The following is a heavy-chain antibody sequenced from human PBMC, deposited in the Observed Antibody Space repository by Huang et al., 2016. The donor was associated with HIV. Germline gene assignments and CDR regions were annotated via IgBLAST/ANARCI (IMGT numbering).Heavy chain of an antibody. J-gene: IGHJ4*02. V-gene: IGHV1-8*03. D-gene: IGHD3-22*01. CDR1: GFNFNNYD. Sequence: QVQLVQSGAEVKKPGASVKVSCKASGFNFNNYDFNWVRQASGQGLEGMGWMNPKSGNTGYAQKFQGRVTITSNTSITTACMELRSLRSEDTAVYYCARARGFLYDSTGYYSRYYFDSWGQGTLVTISS. CDR2: MNPKSGNT. CDR3: ARARGFLYDSTGYYSRYYFDS.